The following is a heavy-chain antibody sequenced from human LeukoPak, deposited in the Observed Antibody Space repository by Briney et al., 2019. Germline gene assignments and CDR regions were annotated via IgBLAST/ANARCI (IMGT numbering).Heavy chain of an antibody. V-gene: IGHV4-4*07. CDR3: ARDSGTTGEVKFDP. Sequence: PSETLSLTCTVSGGSISSYYWSWIRQPAGTALEWIGRIYTSGTITYNPSLKSRVTMSVDTSKNQFSLKLSSVTAADTAVYYCARDSGTTGEVKFDPWGQGTLVTVSS. CDR2: IYTSGTI. D-gene: IGHD3-10*01. J-gene: IGHJ5*02. CDR1: GGSISSYY.